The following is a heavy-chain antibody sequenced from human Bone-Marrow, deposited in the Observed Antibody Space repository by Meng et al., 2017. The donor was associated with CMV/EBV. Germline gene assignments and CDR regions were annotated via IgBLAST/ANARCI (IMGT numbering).Heavy chain of an antibody. D-gene: IGHD2-2*01. CDR1: GGTFSSYA. Sequence: SVKVSCKASGGTFSSYAISWVRQAPGQGLEWMGGIIPILGIANYAQKFQGRVTITTDESTSTAYMELSSLRSEDTAVYYCARGAVCSSTSCYLGGVSVFYYYYGVDVWGQGTTVTVSS. V-gene: IGHV1-69*10. CDR2: IIPILGIA. CDR3: ARGAVCSSTSCYLGGVSVFYYYYGVDV. J-gene: IGHJ6*02.